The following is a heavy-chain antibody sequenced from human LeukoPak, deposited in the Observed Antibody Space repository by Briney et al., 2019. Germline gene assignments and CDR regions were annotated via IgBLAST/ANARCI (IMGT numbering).Heavy chain of an antibody. V-gene: IGHV4-38-2*02. CDR3: ARDQQWGLGYCSGGSCYSYMDV. Sequence: SETLSLTCTVSGYSISSGYYWGWIRQPPGKGLEWIGSIYHSGSTYYNPSLKSRVTISVDTSKNQFSLKLSSVTAADTAVYYCARDQQWGLGYCSGGSCYSYMDVWGKGTTVTISS. J-gene: IGHJ6*03. D-gene: IGHD2-15*01. CDR2: IYHSGST. CDR1: GYSISSGYY.